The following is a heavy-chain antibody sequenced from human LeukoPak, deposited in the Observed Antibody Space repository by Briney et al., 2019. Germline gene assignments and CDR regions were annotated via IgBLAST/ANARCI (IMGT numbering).Heavy chain of an antibody. J-gene: IGHJ3*02. D-gene: IGHD3-22*01. Sequence: SETLSLTCTVSGGSVSSGSYYWNWIRQPPGKGLEWIGYISYTGSTNYNPSLKSRVTISVETSKKQISLKLSSVTAADTAVYYCARAWDSSGYRGAFHIWGQGTVVTVSS. CDR3: ARAWDSSGYRGAFHI. V-gene: IGHV4-61*01. CDR2: ISYTGST. CDR1: GGSVSSGSYY.